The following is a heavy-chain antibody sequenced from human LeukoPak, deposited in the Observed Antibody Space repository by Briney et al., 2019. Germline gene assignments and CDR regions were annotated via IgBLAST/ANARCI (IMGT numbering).Heavy chain of an antibody. J-gene: IGHJ4*02. CDR3: ASQLYSYDAKSPFDY. Sequence: SQTLSLTCTVSGGSISSGSYYWSWIRQPAGKGLEWIGRIYTSGSTNYNPSLKSRVTISVDTSKNQFSLKLSSVTAADTAVYYCASQLYSYDAKSPFDYWGQGTLVTVSS. CDR1: GGSISSGSYY. CDR2: IYTSGST. V-gene: IGHV4-61*02. D-gene: IGHD5-18*01.